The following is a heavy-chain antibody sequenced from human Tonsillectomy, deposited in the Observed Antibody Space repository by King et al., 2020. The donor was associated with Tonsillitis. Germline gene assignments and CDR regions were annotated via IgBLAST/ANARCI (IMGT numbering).Heavy chain of an antibody. CDR1: GFSLSTSGVG. V-gene: IGHV2-5*02. Sequence: LTLKESGPTLVKPTQTLTLTCTFSGFSLSTSGVGVGWIRQPPGKALEWLALIYWDDDKRYSPSLKRRLTITKDTSKNQVVLTMTNMDPVDTATYYCAHVLGLKVYAPFDYWGQGTLVTVSS. D-gene: IGHD2-8*01. J-gene: IGHJ4*02. CDR3: AHVLGLKVYAPFDY. CDR2: IYWDDDK.